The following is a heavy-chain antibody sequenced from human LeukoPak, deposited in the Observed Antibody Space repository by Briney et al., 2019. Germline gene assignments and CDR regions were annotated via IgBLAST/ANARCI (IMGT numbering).Heavy chain of an antibody. Sequence: GGSLRLSCAASGFTFSSYEMNWVRQAPGKGLEWVSYISSSGSTIYYADSVKGRFTISRDNAKNSLYLHMNSLRAEDTAVYYCARDPSYYYMDVWGRGTTVTVSS. J-gene: IGHJ6*03. CDR1: GFTFSSYE. CDR3: ARDPSYYYMDV. V-gene: IGHV3-48*03. CDR2: ISSSGSTI.